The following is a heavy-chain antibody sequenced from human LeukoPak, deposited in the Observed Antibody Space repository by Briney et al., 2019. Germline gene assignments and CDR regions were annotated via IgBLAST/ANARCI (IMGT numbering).Heavy chain of an antibody. CDR1: GGTFSSYA. D-gene: IGHD5-12*01. Sequence: GAPVKVSCKASGGTFSSYAISWVRQAPGQGLEWMGGIIPIFGTANYARKFQGRVTITADESTSTAYMELSSLRSEDTAVYYCAIWLGPSYYYSYMDVWGKGTTVTVSS. CDR2: IIPIFGTA. V-gene: IGHV1-69*13. CDR3: AIWLGPSYYYSYMDV. J-gene: IGHJ6*03.